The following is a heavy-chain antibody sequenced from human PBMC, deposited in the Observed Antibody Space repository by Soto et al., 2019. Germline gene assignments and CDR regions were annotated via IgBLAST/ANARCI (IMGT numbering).Heavy chain of an antibody. J-gene: IGHJ6*02. CDR1: GYTFTSYD. Sequence: QVQLVQSGAEVKKPGASVKVSCKASGYTFTSYDINWVRQATGQGLEWMGWMNPNSGNTGYAQKFEGRVTMTRNTSISKAYRELSSLRSEDTGVYYCARRQSDQPLGYYGMDVWGQGTTVTVSS. CDR2: MNPNSGNT. V-gene: IGHV1-8*01. CDR3: ARRQSDQPLGYYGMDV. D-gene: IGHD2-2*01.